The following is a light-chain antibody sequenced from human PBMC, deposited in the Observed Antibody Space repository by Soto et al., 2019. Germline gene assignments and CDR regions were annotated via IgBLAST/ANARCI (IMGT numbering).Light chain of an antibody. CDR2: GNS. J-gene: IGLJ2*01. V-gene: IGLV1-40*01. CDR3: QSYDSSLSGAV. CDR1: TSNIGAGYD. Sequence: QPVLTQPPSVSGAPGHRVTISCTGSTSNIGAGYDVYWYQQLPGTAPKLLIYGNSNRPSGVPERFSGSKSGTSASLAITGLQAEDEADYYYQSYDSSLSGAVFGGGTKLTVL.